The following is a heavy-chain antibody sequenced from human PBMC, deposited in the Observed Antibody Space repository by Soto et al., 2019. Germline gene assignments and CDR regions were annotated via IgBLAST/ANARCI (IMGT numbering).Heavy chain of an antibody. J-gene: IGHJ6*02. Sequence: ASVKVSCKASGYTFTDYYLHWVRQAPGQGLEWMGWINPKSGATHYSQKFQGWVTVTRDTSISTANMEVSRLTSDDTAVYYCARESSGYGGYYYYGMDVWGQGITVTVSS. V-gene: IGHV1-2*04. CDR2: INPKSGAT. D-gene: IGHD3-22*01. CDR1: GYTFTDYY. CDR3: ARESSGYGGYYYYGMDV.